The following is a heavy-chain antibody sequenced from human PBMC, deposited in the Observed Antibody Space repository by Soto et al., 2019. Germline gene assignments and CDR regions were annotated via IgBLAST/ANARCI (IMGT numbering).Heavy chain of an antibody. J-gene: IGHJ6*02. D-gene: IGHD5-12*01. CDR2: IYSGGST. CDR3: ARDRVATGTYYYYYYGMDV. CDR1: GFTVSSNY. Sequence: EVQLVETGGGLIQPGGSLRLSCAASGFTVSSNYMSWVRQAPGKGLEWVSVIYSGGSTYYADSVKGRFTISRDNSKNTLYLQMSSLRAEDTAVYYCARDRVATGTYYYYYYGMDVWGQGTTVTVSS. V-gene: IGHV3-53*02.